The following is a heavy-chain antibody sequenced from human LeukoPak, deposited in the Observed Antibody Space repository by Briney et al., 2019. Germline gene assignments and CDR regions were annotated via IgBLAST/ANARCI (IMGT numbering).Heavy chain of an antibody. J-gene: IGHJ4*02. Sequence: GGSLRLSCAASGFTFSSYAMHWVRQAPGKGLEWVAVISYEGSNKYYADSVKGRFTISRDNSKNTLYLQMNSLRAEDTAVYYCARDRAYYYDSSGYGDYWGQGTLVTVSS. CDR2: ISYEGSNK. CDR1: GFTFSSYA. CDR3: ARDRAYYYDSSGYGDY. D-gene: IGHD3-22*01. V-gene: IGHV3-30*04.